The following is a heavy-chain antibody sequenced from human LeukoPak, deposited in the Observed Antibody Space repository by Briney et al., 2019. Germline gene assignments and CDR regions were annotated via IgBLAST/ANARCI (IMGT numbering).Heavy chain of an antibody. D-gene: IGHD7-27*01. J-gene: IGHJ6*03. CDR1: GFTFSTYW. V-gene: IGHV3-74*01. CDR3: AREWALPGAYYMDV. CDR2: ITSDGRNT. Sequence: GGSLRLSCAASGFTFSTYWMHWVRQAPGKGLVWVSRITSDGRNTIYADSVKGRFTISRDSANNTLFLQMNSLRGDDTAVYYCAREWALPGAYYMDVWGKGTTVTVSS.